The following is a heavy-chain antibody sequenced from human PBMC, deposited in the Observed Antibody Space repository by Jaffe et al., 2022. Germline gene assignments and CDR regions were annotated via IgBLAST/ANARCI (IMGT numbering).Heavy chain of an antibody. D-gene: IGHD3-3*01. CDR3: ARVLIFDYDFWSGQSLGFDY. CDR2: INTNTGNP. J-gene: IGHJ4*02. V-gene: IGHV7-4-1*02. CDR1: GYTFTSYA. Sequence: QVQLVQSGSELKKPGASVKVSCKASGYTFTSYAMNWVRQAPGQGLEWMGWINTNTGNPTYAQGFTGRFVFSLDTSVSTAYLQISSLKAEDTAVYYCARVLIFDYDFWSGQSLGFDYWGQGTLVTVSS.